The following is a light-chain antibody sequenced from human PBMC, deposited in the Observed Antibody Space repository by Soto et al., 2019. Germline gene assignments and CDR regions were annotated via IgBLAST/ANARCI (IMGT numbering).Light chain of an antibody. CDR2: DAS. CDR3: QQFSSYPLT. Sequence: EIVLTQSPATLSLSPGERATLSCRASQSVSSYLAWYQQKPGQAPRLLIYDASNRATGIPDRFTGSGSGTDFTLTISRLEPEDFAVYYCQQFSSYPLTFGGGTK. J-gene: IGKJ4*01. CDR1: QSVSSY. V-gene: IGKV3-11*01.